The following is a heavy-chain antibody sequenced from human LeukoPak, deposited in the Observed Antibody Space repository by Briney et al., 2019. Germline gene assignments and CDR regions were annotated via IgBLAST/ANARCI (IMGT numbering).Heavy chain of an antibody. V-gene: IGHV3-33*01. D-gene: IGHD3-16*01. Sequence: GRSLRLSCAASGFTFSSYGMHWVRQAPGKGLEWVAVIWYDGSNKYYADSVKGRFTISRDNSKNTLYLQMNSLRAEDTAVYYCARGRYYDYAYYDYWGQGTLVTVSS. CDR3: ARGRYYDYAYYDY. CDR1: GFTFSSYG. CDR2: IWYDGSNK. J-gene: IGHJ4*02.